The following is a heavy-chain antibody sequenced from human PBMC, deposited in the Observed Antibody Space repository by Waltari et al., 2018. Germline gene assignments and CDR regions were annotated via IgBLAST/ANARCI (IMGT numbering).Heavy chain of an antibody. CDR2: IVRDGSNT. CDR1: GFSCGSYW. J-gene: IGHJ4*02. Sequence: EVQLVESGGGLVEAGGSVSLACADCGFSCGSYWMNCVRQDPGKGLVWFSRIVRDGSNTSYADSVKGRFTISRDNAKNTLYLQMNSLRDEDTAVYYCARDYYYSIDYWGQGTVVTVSS. V-gene: IGHV3-74*01. CDR3: ARDYYYSIDY. D-gene: IGHD3-10*01.